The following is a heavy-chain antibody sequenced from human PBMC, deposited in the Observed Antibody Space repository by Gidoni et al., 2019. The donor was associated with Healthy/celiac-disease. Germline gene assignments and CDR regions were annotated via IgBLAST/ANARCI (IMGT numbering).Heavy chain of an antibody. V-gene: IGHV3-9*01. CDR3: AKALGYCSGGSCHNAFDI. J-gene: IGHJ3*02. CDR1: GFTFDAYA. D-gene: IGHD2-15*01. Sequence: EVQLVESGGGLVQPGRSLRLSCAASGFTFDAYAMDWVRQAPGKGLEWVSGISWNSGSIGYADSVKGRFTISRDNAKNSLYLQMNSLRAEDTALYYCAKALGYCSGGSCHNAFDIWGQGTMVTVSS. CDR2: ISWNSGSI.